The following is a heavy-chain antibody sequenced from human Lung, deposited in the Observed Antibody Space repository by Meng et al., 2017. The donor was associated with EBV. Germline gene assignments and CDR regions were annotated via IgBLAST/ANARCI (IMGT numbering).Heavy chain of an antibody. Sequence: VQLAERARGLVKPSQPLPPSCPISGGSVSSGGYYWSWIRQHPGKGLEWIGNIYYSGSAYYNPSLKSRVTISVDTSKNHFSLKLSSVTAADTAVYYCARGPSGSYYPSFDYWGQGTLVTVSS. CDR1: GGSVSSGGYY. CDR3: ARGPSGSYYPSFDY. V-gene: IGHV4-31*03. D-gene: IGHD1-26*01. J-gene: IGHJ4*02. CDR2: IYYSGSA.